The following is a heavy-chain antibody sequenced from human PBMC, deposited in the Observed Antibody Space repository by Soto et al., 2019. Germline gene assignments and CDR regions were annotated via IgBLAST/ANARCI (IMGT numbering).Heavy chain of an antibody. CDR2: IYHTGST. Sequence: SETLSLTCTISGGSISTYHWSWIRQTPGKGLEWIGFIYHTGSTTYNPSLTSRVTMSLDTSKNQFSLRLNSVTAADTAVYYCARVRQGCSSTSCYFDPWGQGTLVTVSS. J-gene: IGHJ5*02. CDR3: ARVRQGCSSTSCYFDP. D-gene: IGHD2-2*01. CDR1: GGSISTYH. V-gene: IGHV4-59*01.